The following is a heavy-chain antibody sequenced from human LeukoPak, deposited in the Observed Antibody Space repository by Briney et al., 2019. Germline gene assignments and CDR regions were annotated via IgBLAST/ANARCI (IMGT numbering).Heavy chain of an antibody. CDR2: IKQDGSDE. CDR3: AWSYGSGSYYPFDY. CDR1: GSTVSSYW. D-gene: IGHD3-10*01. V-gene: IGHV3-7*01. Sequence: PGGSLRLSCVASGSTVSSYWMSRVRQAPGKGLEWVAIIKQDGSDEYYVDSVKGRFTISRDNARYSLSLQMNSLRAEDTAVYYCAWSYGSGSYYPFDYWGQGTLVTVSS. J-gene: IGHJ4*02.